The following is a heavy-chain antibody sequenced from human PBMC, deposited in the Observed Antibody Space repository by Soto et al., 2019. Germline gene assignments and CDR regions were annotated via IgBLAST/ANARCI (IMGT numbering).Heavy chain of an antibody. CDR3: ARDDGLGLAPYYGMDV. D-gene: IGHD3-10*01. CDR1: GFTFSSYE. CDR2: ISSSGSTI. Sequence: EVQLVESGGGLVQPGGPLRLSCAASGFTFSSYEMNWVRQAPGKGLEWVSYISSSGSTIFYADSVKGRFTISRDNAKNSLYLQMNSLRAEDTAVYYCARDDGLGLAPYYGMDVWGQGTTVTVSS. V-gene: IGHV3-48*03. J-gene: IGHJ6*02.